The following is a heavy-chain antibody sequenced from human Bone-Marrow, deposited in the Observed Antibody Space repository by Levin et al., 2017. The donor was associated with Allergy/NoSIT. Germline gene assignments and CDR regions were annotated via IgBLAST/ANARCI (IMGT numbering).Heavy chain of an antibody. CDR2: ISPDASDT. CDR3: ARLTLTAARPSDS. D-gene: IGHD6-6*01. J-gene: IGHJ4*02. CDR1: GFTFNAYA. Sequence: GGSLRLSCAASGFTFNAYAIHWVRQSPGKGLEWLALISPDASDTSYADSVKGRFSISRDNSKNTVTLQMNSLRPEDTALYYCARLTLTAARPSDSWGQGTLVIVSS. V-gene: IGHV3-30*04.